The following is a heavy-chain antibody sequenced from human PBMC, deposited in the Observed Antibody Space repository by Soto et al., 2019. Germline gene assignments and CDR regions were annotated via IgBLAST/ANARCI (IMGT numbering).Heavy chain of an antibody. CDR1: GYTFTGYY. J-gene: IGHJ4*02. D-gene: IGHD3-3*01. CDR3: ARAFSSGDFWTMLAY. CDR2: INPNSGGT. V-gene: IGHV1-2*02. Sequence: SVKVSCKASGYTFTGYYMHWVRQAPGQGLEWMGWINPNSGGTNYAQKFQGRVTMTRDTSISTAYMELSRLRSDDTAVYYCARAFSSGDFWTMLAYWGQGTLVTGSA.